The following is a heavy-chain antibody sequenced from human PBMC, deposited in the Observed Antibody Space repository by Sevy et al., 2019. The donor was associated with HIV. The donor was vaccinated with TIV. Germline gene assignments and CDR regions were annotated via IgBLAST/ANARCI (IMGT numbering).Heavy chain of an antibody. CDR2: IKKDGSEK. CDR3: AKDGLHSGDFEYFQD. V-gene: IGHV3-7*03. CDR1: GFDFSNFW. Sequence: GGSLRLSCAASGFDFSNFWMSWVHQAPGKGLEWVANIKKDGSEKYYVDSVKGRFTISRDNAKNTLYLQMNNLRVEDTALYYCAKDGLHSGDFEYFQDWGQGTLVTVSS. J-gene: IGHJ1*01. D-gene: IGHD2-21*02.